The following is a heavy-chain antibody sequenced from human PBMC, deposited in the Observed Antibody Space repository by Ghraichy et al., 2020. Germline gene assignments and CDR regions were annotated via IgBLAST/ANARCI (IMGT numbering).Heavy chain of an antibody. D-gene: IGHD2-15*01. Sequence: GESLNISCAASGFTFSSYEMTWVRQAPGKGLEWVSTISGGGGNTYYGDSVKGRFTVSRDNSHNTMSLQMNSLRAEDTALYYCAKAWGFCSGGTCPSYTWFDPWGPGTLVTVSS. CDR2: ISGGGGNT. J-gene: IGHJ5*02. CDR1: GFTFSSYE. V-gene: IGHV3-23*01. CDR3: AKAWGFCSGGTCPSYTWFDP.